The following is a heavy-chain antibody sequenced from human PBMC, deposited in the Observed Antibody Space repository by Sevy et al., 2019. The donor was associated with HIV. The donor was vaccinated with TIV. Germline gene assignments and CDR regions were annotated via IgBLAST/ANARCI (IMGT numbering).Heavy chain of an antibody. CDR2: IYYSGST. D-gene: IGHD4-17*01. CDR1: GGSISSYY. Sequence: SETLSLTCTVSGGSISSYYWSWIRQPPGKGLEWIGYIYYSGSTNYNPSLKSRVTISVDTSKNQFSLKLGSVTAADTAVYYCAREGPYGDYFNWFDPWGQGTLVTVSS. CDR3: AREGPYGDYFNWFDP. V-gene: IGHV4-59*01. J-gene: IGHJ5*02.